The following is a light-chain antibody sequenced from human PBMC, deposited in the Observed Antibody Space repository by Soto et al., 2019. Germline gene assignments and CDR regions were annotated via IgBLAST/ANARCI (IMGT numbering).Light chain of an antibody. V-gene: IGKV3-15*01. J-gene: IGKJ3*01. Sequence: EIVMTQSPATLSVSPGERVTLSCRASQSVSSSLAWYQQKPGQAPRLLIYGASTRATGIPARFSGSGSGTDLTLTISSLRSEDFSVYYCQQYNNWPPFTFGPGTKVDIK. CDR1: QSVSSS. CDR2: GAS. CDR3: QQYNNWPPFT.